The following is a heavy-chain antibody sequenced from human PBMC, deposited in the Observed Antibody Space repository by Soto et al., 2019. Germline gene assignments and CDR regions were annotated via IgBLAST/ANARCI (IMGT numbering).Heavy chain of an antibody. V-gene: IGHV3-15*01. Sequence: PGGSLRLSCAASGFTFSNAWMSWVRQAPGKGLEWVGRIKSKTDGGTTDYAAPVKGRFTISRDDSKNTLYLQMNSLKTEDTAVYYCTTDPGPGDYGVWYYYYYMDVWGKGTTVTVSS. D-gene: IGHD4-17*01. CDR1: GFTFSNAW. CDR3: TTDPGPGDYGVWYYYYYMDV. CDR2: IKSKTDGGTT. J-gene: IGHJ6*03.